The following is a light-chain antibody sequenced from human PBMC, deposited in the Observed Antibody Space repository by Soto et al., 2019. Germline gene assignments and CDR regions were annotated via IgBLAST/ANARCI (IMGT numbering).Light chain of an antibody. CDR3: QQSYSTLTWT. CDR2: AAS. CDR1: QSISSY. J-gene: IGKJ1*01. Sequence: DIQMPQSPSSLSASVGDRVTITCRASQSISSYLNWYQQKPGKAPKLLIYAASSLQSGVPSRFSGSGSGTDFTLTISSLQPEDFATYYCQQSYSTLTWTFGQGTKVDIK. V-gene: IGKV1-39*01.